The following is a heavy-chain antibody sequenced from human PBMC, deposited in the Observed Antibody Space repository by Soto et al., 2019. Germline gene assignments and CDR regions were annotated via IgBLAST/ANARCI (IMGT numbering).Heavy chain of an antibody. V-gene: IGHV3-9*01. CDR2: ISWNSGSI. J-gene: IGHJ6*03. D-gene: IGHD6-6*01. CDR3: VKDSSSGGYYYYYMDV. CDR1: GFTFDDYA. Sequence: EVQLVESGGGLVQPGRSLRLSCAASGFTFDDYAMHWVRQAPGKGLEWVSGISWNSGSIGYADSVKGRFTISRDNAKNSLYLQMNSLRAEDTALYYCVKDSSSGGYYYYYMDVWGKGTTVTVSS.